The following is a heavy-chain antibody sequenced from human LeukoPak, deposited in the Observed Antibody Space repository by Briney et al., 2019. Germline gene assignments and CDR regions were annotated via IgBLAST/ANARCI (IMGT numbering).Heavy chain of an antibody. CDR1: GFTFSSYA. V-gene: IGHV3-23*01. J-gene: IGHJ4*02. CDR3: ARDWGSRYFDY. Sequence: GGSLRLSCAASGFTFSSYAMSWVRQAPGKGLEWVSAISGSGGSTYYADSVKGRFTISRDNAKNSLYLQMNSLRAEDTAVYYCARDWGSRYFDYWGQGTLVTVSS. CDR2: ISGSGGST. D-gene: IGHD7-27*01.